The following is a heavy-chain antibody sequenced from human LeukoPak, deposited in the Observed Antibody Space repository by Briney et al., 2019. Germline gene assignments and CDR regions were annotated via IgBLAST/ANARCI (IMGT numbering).Heavy chain of an antibody. V-gene: IGHV3-74*01. Sequence: GGSLRLSCAASGFTFSSYGMHWVRQAPGKGLVWVSRISSDGSRVTYADSVKGRFTVSRDNAKNTLYLQMNSLRAEDTAVYYCAKGGGGSEGSYDYFDYWGQGTLVTVSS. CDR3: AKGGGGSEGSYDYFDY. CDR2: ISSDGSRV. D-gene: IGHD1-26*01. CDR1: GFTFSSYG. J-gene: IGHJ4*02.